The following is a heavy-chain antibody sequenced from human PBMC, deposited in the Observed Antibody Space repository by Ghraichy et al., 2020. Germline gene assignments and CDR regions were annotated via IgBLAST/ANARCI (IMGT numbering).Heavy chain of an antibody. Sequence: AGSLRLSCAASGFTFSSYAMHWVRQAPGKGLEWVAVISYDGSNKYYADSVKGRFTISRDNSKNTLYLQMNSLRAEDTAVYYCARTKVDTARSYYGMDVWGQGTTVTVSS. V-gene: IGHV3-30-3*01. CDR3: ARTKVDTARSYYGMDV. J-gene: IGHJ6*02. CDR1: GFTFSSYA. CDR2: ISYDGSNK. D-gene: IGHD5-18*01.